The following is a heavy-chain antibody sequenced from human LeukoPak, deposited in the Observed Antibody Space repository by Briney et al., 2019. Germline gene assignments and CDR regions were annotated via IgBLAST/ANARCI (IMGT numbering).Heavy chain of an antibody. CDR3: VSQLGGTTFH. CDR2: IFHSGST. D-gene: IGHD1/OR15-1a*01. Sequence: PSETLSLTCTVSGASINDYYWTWIRQPPGKGLEWIANIFHSGSTNYNPSLKSRVSISLDTSKNQFSLRLNSVTAAETAVYYCVSQLGGTTFHWGQGTLVTVSS. J-gene: IGHJ4*02. CDR1: GASINDYY. V-gene: IGHV4-59*01.